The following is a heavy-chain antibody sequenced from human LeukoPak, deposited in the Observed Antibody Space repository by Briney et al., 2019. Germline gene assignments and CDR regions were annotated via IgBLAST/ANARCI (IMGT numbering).Heavy chain of an antibody. CDR2: ISAYNGNT. CDR3: ARIVFYQPPPDY. V-gene: IGHV1-18*01. D-gene: IGHD3-16*02. J-gene: IGHJ4*02. CDR1: GYTLTSYG. Sequence: GASVKVSCKASGYTLTSYGISWVRQAPGQGLEWMGWISAYNGNTNYAQKLQGRGTMTTDTSTSTAYMELRSLRSADTAVYYCARIVFYQPPPDYWGQGTLVTVSS.